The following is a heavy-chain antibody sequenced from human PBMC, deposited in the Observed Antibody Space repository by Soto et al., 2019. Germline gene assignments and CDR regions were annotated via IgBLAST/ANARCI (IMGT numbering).Heavy chain of an antibody. CDR1: GFTFSSYS. J-gene: IGHJ4*02. CDR3: ARDPYRYCSSTSCYNY. D-gene: IGHD2-2*02. CDR2: ISSSSSYI. Sequence: EVQLVESGGGLVKPGGSLRLSCAASGFTFSSYSMNWVRQAPGKGLEWVSSISSSSSYIYYADSVKGRFTISRDNAKNSLYLKMNSLRAEDTAVYYCARDPYRYCSSTSCYNYWGQGTLVTVSS. V-gene: IGHV3-21*01.